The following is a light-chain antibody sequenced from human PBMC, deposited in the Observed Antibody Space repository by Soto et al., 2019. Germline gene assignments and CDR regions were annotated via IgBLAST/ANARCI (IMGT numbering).Light chain of an antibody. CDR1: QGISSA. Sequence: AIQLTQSPSSLSASVGDRVTITCRASQGISSALAWYQQKPGKAPKLLIYDASSLESGVPSRFSGSGSGTDFTLTISSLQPEDFATDYWQQFNSYPPALTFGGGTKVEIK. J-gene: IGKJ4*01. V-gene: IGKV1-13*02. CDR3: QQFNSYPPALT. CDR2: DAS.